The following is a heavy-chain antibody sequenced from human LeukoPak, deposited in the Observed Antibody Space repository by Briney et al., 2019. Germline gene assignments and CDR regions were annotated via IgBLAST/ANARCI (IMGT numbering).Heavy chain of an antibody. V-gene: IGHV3-21*01. CDR1: GFTFSSYS. CDR3: ARDHNYDFWSGFWFDP. Sequence: GGSLRLSCAASGFTFSSYSTNWVRQAPGKGLEWVSSISSSSSYIYYADSVKGRFTISRDNAKNSLYLQMNSLRAEDTAVYYCARDHNYDFWSGFWFDPWGQGTLVTVSS. D-gene: IGHD3-3*01. CDR2: ISSSSSYI. J-gene: IGHJ5*02.